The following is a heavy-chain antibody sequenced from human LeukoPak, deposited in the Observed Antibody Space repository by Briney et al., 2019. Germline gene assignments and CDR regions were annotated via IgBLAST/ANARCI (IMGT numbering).Heavy chain of an antibody. Sequence: PGGSLRLSCAASGFTFSSYGMHWVRQAPGKGLEWVAVISYDGSNKYYADSVKGRFTISRDNSKNTLYLQMNSLRAEDTAVYYCARDLIVGATTFNALGYYFDYWGQGTLVTVSS. CDR3: ARDLIVGATTFNALGYYFDY. J-gene: IGHJ4*02. CDR1: GFTFSSYG. D-gene: IGHD1-26*01. V-gene: IGHV3-30*03. CDR2: ISYDGSNK.